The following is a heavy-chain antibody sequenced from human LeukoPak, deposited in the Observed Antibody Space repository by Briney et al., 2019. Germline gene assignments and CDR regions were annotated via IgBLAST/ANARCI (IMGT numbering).Heavy chain of an antibody. J-gene: IGHJ3*02. CDR2: IRPDGIDK. V-gene: IGHV3-7*01. CDR3: ATISAQTFDI. D-gene: IGHD5-24*01. Sequence: GGSLRLSCVGSGFTFRSHWVNWVRQSPGKGLEWVANIRPDGIDKYYLDSARGRFTVSRDNAQNSAFLQMNRRRVEDTAIYYCATISAQTFDIWGQGTLVSVSS. CDR1: GFTFRSHW.